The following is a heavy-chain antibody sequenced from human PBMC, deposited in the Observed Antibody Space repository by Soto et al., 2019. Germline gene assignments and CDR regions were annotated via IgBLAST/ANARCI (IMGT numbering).Heavy chain of an antibody. V-gene: IGHV1-58*01. J-gene: IGHJ3*02. CDR3: AAVQLDLDAFDI. CDR1: GFTFTSSA. Sequence: SVKVSCKASGFTFTSSAVQWVRQARGQRLEWIGWIVVGSGNTNYAQKFQERVTITRDMSTSTAYMELSSLRSEDTAVYYCAAVQLDLDAFDIWGQGTMVTVSS. CDR2: IVVGSGNT. D-gene: IGHD1-1*01.